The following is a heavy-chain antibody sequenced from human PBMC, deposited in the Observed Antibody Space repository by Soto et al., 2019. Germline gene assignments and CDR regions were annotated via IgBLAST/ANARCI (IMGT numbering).Heavy chain of an antibody. CDR1: GYSFTAFW. CDR3: ARTYTYSDFWSGYPPPHFDF. Sequence: PGESLKISCKGSGYSFTAFWIGWVRQMPGKGLEWLGIIYPGDSDTTYSPSFQGQVTISADKSFSTAYLQWRSLKASDSGMYYCARTYTYSDFWSGYPPPHFDFWGQGTLVTVSS. CDR2: IYPGDSDT. V-gene: IGHV5-51*01. J-gene: IGHJ4*02. D-gene: IGHD3-3*01.